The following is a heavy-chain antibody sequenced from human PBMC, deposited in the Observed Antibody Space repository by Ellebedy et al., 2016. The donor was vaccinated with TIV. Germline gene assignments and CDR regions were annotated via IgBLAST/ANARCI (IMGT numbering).Heavy chain of an antibody. Sequence: PGGSLRLSCAASGFTFSSYAMHWVRQAPGKGLEWVADISYHGSNKYYADSVKGRFTISRDNSKNTLYLQMNSLRVEDTAVYYCASYIAALDYWGQGTLVTVSS. CDR2: ISYHGSNK. CDR3: ASYIAALDY. CDR1: GFTFSSYA. D-gene: IGHD6-25*01. J-gene: IGHJ4*02. V-gene: IGHV3-30-3*01.